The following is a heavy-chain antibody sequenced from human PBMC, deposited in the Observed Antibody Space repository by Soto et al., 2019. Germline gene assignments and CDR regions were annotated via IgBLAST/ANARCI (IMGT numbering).Heavy chain of an antibody. V-gene: IGHV1-46*01. CDR3: ARGGPPPTYDPGAFDI. J-gene: IGHJ3*02. CDR2: INPSGGSP. CDR1: GYTFTNYY. Sequence: ASVKVSCKASGYTFTNYYMHLVRQAPGQGLEWMGVINPSGGSPSYAQKFQGRVTMTRDTSTSTVYMELSSLRSEDTAVYFCARGGPPPTYDPGAFDIWGQGTMVTVSS. D-gene: IGHD3-16*01.